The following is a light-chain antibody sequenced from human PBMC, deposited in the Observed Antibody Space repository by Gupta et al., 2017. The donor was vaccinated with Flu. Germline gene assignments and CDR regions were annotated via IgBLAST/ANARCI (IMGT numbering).Light chain of an antibody. J-gene: IGKJ2*03. V-gene: IGKV1-17*01. CDR1: QGIRND. Sequence: DLLIKQSPSSPSSSVGDRVTITCRASQGIRNDLGWYQQKPGKAPKRLIYAASSLQSGVPSRFSGSGSGTEFTLTISSLQPEDFATYYCQQRNSYPPSFGQGTKLEIK. CDR3: QQRNSYPPS. CDR2: AAS.